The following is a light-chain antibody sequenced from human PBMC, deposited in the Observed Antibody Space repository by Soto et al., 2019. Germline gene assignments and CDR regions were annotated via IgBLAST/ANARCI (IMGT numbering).Light chain of an antibody. CDR2: GAS. CDR1: ETISGNY. J-gene: IGKJ1*01. V-gene: IGKV3-20*01. CDR3: QQYGSSPRT. Sequence: EIVLTQSPGILSLSPGERATVSCRASETISGNYKAWYQQKPGQAPSLLIYGASIRATGIPDRFSGSGSGTDFILTISRLEPEDFAVYYCQQYGSSPRTFGQGTKVEIK.